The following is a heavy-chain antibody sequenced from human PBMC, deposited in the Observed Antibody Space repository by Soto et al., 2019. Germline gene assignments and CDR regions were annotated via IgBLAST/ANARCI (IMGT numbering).Heavy chain of an antibody. D-gene: IGHD1-26*01. V-gene: IGHV4-34*01. CDR1: GGSFSGYY. CDR2: INHSGST. Sequence: SETLSLTCAVYGGSFSGYYWSWMRQAPGKGLEWIGEINHSGSTNYNPSLKSRVTISVDTSKNQFSLKLTSLTAADTAVYYCARGQQGSSDASDIWDQGTMVTVSS. J-gene: IGHJ3*02. CDR3: ARGQQGSSDASDI.